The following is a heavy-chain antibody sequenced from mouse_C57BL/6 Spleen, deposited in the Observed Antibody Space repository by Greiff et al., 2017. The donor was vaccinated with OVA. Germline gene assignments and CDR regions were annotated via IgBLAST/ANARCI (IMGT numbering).Heavy chain of an antibody. D-gene: IGHD6-1*01. CDR2: IDPSDSYT. Sequence: QVQLQQPGAELVMPGASVKLSCKASGYTFTSYWMHWVKQRPGQGLEWIGEIDPSDSYTNYNQKFKGKSTLTVDKSSSTAYMQLSSLTSEDSAVYYCARATLTGNYAMDYWGQGTSVTVSS. CDR3: ARATLTGNYAMDY. CDR1: GYTFTSYW. V-gene: IGHV1-69*01. J-gene: IGHJ4*01.